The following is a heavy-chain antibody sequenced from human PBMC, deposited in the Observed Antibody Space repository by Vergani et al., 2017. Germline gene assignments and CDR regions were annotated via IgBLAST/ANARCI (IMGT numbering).Heavy chain of an antibody. J-gene: IGHJ6*02. Sequence: EVQLVQSGAEVKKPGESLKISCKGSGYSFTNYWIGWVRQMPGKGLEWMGIIYPGDSDTRYSPSFQGQVTISADKSISTAYLPWSSLKASDTAMYYCARSGATENYYYYGMDVWGQGTTVTVSS. D-gene: IGHD5-24*01. CDR1: GYSFTNYW. CDR3: ARSGATENYYYYGMDV. V-gene: IGHV5-51*01. CDR2: IYPGDSDT.